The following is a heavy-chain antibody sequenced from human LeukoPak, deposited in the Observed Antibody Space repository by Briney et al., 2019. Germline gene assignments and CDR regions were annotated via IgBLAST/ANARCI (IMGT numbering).Heavy chain of an antibody. Sequence: PGGSLRLSCAASGFTFSSYWMTWVRQAPGKGLEWVAYMKQDGSEIYYVDSVKGRFTISRDNANNSLYLQMNSLRAEDTALYYCARGVHQFDYWGQGTLVTVSS. J-gene: IGHJ4*02. CDR1: GFTFSSYW. CDR2: MKQDGSEI. CDR3: ARGVHQFDY. D-gene: IGHD3-10*01. V-gene: IGHV3-7*01.